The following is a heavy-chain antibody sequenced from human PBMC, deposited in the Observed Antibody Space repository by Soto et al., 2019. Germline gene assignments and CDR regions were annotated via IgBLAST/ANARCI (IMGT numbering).Heavy chain of an antibody. CDR2: ISWNSGSI. CDR3: AKDRGLVLSFYFDY. CDR1: GFTFDDYA. J-gene: IGHJ4*02. Sequence: EVQLVESGGGLVKPGRSLRLSCAASGFTFDDYAMHWVRQAPGKGLVWVSGISWNSGSIGYADSVKGRFTISRDNAKNSLYLQMNSLRAEDTALYYCAKDRGLVLSFYFDYWGQGTLVTVSS. V-gene: IGHV3-9*01. D-gene: IGHD6-19*01.